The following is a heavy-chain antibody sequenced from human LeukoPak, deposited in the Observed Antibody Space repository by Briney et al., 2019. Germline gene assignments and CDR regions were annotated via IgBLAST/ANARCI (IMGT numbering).Heavy chain of an antibody. J-gene: IGHJ4*02. CDR1: GIKLSNYG. D-gene: IGHD1-26*01. CDR2: ISWNSGSI. V-gene: IGHV3-9*01. CDR3: ANVGADY. Sequence: PGGSLRLSCVVSGIKLSNYGMSWVRQAPGKGLEWVSGISWNSGSIGYADSVKGRFTISRDNAKNSLYLQMNSLRAEDTALYYCANVGADYWGQGTLVTASS.